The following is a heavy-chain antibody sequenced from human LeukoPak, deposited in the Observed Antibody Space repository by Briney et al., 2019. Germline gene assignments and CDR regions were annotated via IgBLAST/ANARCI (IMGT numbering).Heavy chain of an antibody. D-gene: IGHD3-22*01. CDR2: ITSNTAST. Sequence: GGSLRLPCAASGFTFSNYAMSWVRQVPGKGLEWVSGITSNTASTYYADSVKGRFSISRDNSKNTLYLQMSSLRADDTAVYYCARDLSRSLGGPYDSSGYGYWGQGTLVTVSS. J-gene: IGHJ4*02. CDR3: ARDLSRSLGGPYDSSGYGY. CDR1: GFTFSNYA. V-gene: IGHV3-23*01.